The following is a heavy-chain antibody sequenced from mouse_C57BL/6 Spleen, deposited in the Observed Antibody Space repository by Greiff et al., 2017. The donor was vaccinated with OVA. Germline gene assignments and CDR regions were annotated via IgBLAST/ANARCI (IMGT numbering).Heavy chain of an antibody. J-gene: IGHJ2*01. CDR1: GYTFTDYY. CDR3: ARWEGYGSALFDY. D-gene: IGHD1-1*01. CDR2: INPNNGGT. Sequence: VQLQQSGPELVKPGASVKISCKASGYTFTDYYMNWVKQSHGKSLEWIGDINPNNGGTSYNQKFKGKATLTVDKSSSTAYMELRSLTSEDSAVYYCARWEGYGSALFDYWGQGTTLTVSS. V-gene: IGHV1-26*01.